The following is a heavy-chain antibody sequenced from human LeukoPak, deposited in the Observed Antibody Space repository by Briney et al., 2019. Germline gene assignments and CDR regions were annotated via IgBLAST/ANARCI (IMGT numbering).Heavy chain of an antibody. J-gene: IGHJ6*02. CDR1: GFTFSSYG. CDR2: ISYDGSNK. V-gene: IGHV3-30*18. D-gene: IGHD3-3*01. CDR3: AKGTDYDFWSGYYSYYYYGMDV. Sequence: GGSLRLSCAASGFTFSSYGVHWVRQAPGKGLEWVAVISYDGSNKYYADSVKGRFTISRDNSKNTLYLQMNSLRAEDTAVYYCAKGTDYDFWSGYYSYYYYGMDVWGQGTTVTVSS.